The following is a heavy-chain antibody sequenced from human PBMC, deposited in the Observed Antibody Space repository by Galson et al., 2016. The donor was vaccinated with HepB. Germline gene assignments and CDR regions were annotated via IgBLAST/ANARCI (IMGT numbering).Heavy chain of an antibody. CDR2: ISSDGYNK. D-gene: IGHD3-9*01. V-gene: IGHV3-30-3*01. CDR1: GFTFSSYA. Sequence: SLRLSCAASGFTFSSYAIHWVRQAPGKGLEWVAVISSDGYNKYYADSVKGRFTISRDNSKNTLYLQMDSLRAEDTALFYCARDQKRHFDWLSRWHYFDYWGQGTLVTVSS. J-gene: IGHJ4*02. CDR3: ARDQKRHFDWLSRWHYFDY.